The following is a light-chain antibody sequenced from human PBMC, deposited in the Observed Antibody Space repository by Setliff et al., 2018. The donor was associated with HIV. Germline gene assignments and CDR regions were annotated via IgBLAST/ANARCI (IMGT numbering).Light chain of an antibody. CDR2: DVS. Sequence: ALTQPASVSGSPGQSITISCTGTSSDVGGYNYVSWYQQHPGKAPKLMIYDVSKRPSGVSNRFSGSKSGNTASLTISGLQAEDEADYYCCSYAGSSSPYVFGTGTKVTV. J-gene: IGLJ1*01. CDR1: SSDVGGYNY. V-gene: IGLV2-23*02. CDR3: CSYAGSSSPYV.